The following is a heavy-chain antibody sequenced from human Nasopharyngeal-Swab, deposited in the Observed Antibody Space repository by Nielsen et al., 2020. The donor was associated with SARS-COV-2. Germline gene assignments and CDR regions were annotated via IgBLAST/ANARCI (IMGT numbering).Heavy chain of an antibody. CDR1: GFTFDDYA. CDR3: AKDPARIVGAPTAAFDF. V-gene: IGHV3-9*01. Sequence: SLKISCAASGFTFDDYAMHWVRQAPGKGLEWVSGINWNSGSIGYADSVKSRFTISRDNAKNSLYLQMNSLRPEDTALYYCAKDPARIVGAPTAAFDFWGQGTLVTVSS. D-gene: IGHD1-26*01. J-gene: IGHJ4*02. CDR2: INWNSGSI.